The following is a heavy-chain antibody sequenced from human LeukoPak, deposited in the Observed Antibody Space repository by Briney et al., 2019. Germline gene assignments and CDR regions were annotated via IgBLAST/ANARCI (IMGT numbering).Heavy chain of an antibody. CDR2: IYYSGST. CDR3: ARNRPGYSSSWSLFD. CDR1: GGSISSYY. V-gene: IGHV4-59*01. D-gene: IGHD6-13*01. J-gene: IGHJ4*02. Sequence: SETLSLTCTVSGGSISSYYWSWIRQPPGKGLEWIGYIYYSGSTNYNPSLKSRVTISVDTSKNQFSLKLSSVTAADTAVYYCARNRPGYSSSWSLFDWGQGTLVTVSS.